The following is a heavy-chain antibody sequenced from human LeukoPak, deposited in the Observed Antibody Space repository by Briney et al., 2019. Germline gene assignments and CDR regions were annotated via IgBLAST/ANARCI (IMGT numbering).Heavy chain of an antibody. CDR2: IGFDGTDE. J-gene: IGHJ6*03. Sequence: GGSLRLSLPAPGLSFGNYAMPWVRQAPGKGLGWVAFIGFDGTDEFYADSVKGRFTISRDDSQNTVSLQVNNLRTEDTAFYYCAKTSLSDASGHYYYMDAWGKGTTVTVSS. CDR1: GLSFGNYA. D-gene: IGHD3-3*01. V-gene: IGHV3-30*02. CDR3: AKTSLSDASGHYYYMDA.